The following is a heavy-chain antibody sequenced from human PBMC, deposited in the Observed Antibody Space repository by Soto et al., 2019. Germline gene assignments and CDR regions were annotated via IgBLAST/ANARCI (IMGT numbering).Heavy chain of an antibody. J-gene: IGHJ5*02. D-gene: IGHD3-3*01. CDR1: GFTFSSYA. V-gene: IGHV3-23*01. CDR3: AKVAREWLANWFDP. CDR2: ISGSGGSA. Sequence: GGSLRLSCAASGFTFSSYAMSWVRQAPGKGLEWVSAISGSGGSAYYADSVKGRFTISRDNSKNTLYLQMNSLRAEDTAVHYCAKVAREWLANWFDPWGQGTLVTVSS.